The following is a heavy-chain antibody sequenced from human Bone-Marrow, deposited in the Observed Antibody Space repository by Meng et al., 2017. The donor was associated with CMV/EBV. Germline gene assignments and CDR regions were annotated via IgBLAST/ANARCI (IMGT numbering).Heavy chain of an antibody. CDR2: IKSKTDGGTT. D-gene: IGHD2-2*01. Sequence: GGSLRLSCTASGFTFGDYAMSWVRQAPGKGLEWVGRIKSKTDGGTTDYAAPVKGRFTISRDDSKNTLYLQMNSLKTEDTAVYYCTTVGYCSSTSCSHFDYWGQGTLVTVSS. CDR1: GFTFGDYA. V-gene: IGHV3-15*01. CDR3: TTVGYCSSTSCSHFDY. J-gene: IGHJ4*02.